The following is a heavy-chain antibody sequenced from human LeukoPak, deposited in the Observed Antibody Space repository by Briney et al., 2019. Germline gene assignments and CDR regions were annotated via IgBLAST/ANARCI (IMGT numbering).Heavy chain of an antibody. J-gene: IGHJ5*02. D-gene: IGHD5-24*01. V-gene: IGHV4-31*03. Sequence: SETLSLTCTVSGGSISSGGYYWSWIRQHPGKGLEWIGYFYYSGSTYYNPSLKSRVTISVDTSKNQFSLKLSSVTAADTAVYYCARGCRDGYTSNWFDPWGQGTLVTVSS. CDR2: FYYSGST. CDR1: GGSISSGGYY. CDR3: ARGCRDGYTSNWFDP.